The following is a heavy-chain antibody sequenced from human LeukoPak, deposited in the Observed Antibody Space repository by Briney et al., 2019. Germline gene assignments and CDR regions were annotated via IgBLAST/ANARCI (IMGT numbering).Heavy chain of an antibody. CDR2: IYYSGST. Sequence: SETLSLTCTVSDGSISNYYWNWIRQPPGKGLEWIGYIYYSGSTNYNPSLKSRVTISVDTSKNQFSLKLSSVTAADTAVYYCARGGTMVRGVTIIWGQGTLVTVSS. J-gene: IGHJ4*02. CDR1: DGSISNYY. V-gene: IGHV4-59*12. D-gene: IGHD3-10*01. CDR3: ARGGTMVRGVTII.